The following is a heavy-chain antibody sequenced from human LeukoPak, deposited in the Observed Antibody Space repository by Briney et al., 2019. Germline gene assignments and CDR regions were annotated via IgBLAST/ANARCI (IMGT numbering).Heavy chain of an antibody. CDR2: ISSTGSTI. D-gene: IGHD6-6*01. CDR3: ARGPRSIAARPNYYYYMDV. V-gene: IGHV3-48*03. J-gene: IGHJ6*03. CDR1: GFTFSSFE. Sequence: TGGSLRLSCAASGFTFSSFEMNWVRQAPGKGLEWVSYISSTGSTIYYADSVKGRFTISRDNAKNSLYLQMNSLRAEDTAVYYCARGPRSIAARPNYYYYMDVWGKGTTVTVSS.